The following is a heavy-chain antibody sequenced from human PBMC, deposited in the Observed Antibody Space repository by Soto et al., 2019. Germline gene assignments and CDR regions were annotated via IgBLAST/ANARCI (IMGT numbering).Heavy chain of an antibody. J-gene: IGHJ4*02. CDR3: ATQQGIAAAGQEGFDAY. Sequence: QVQLQQWGAGLLKPSETLSLTCAVYGGSFSGYYWSWIRQPPGKGLEWIGEINHSGSTNYNPSLKSRVTISVDASQDQFSLKLSAVTAADTAVYYCATQQGIAAAGQEGFDAYWGQGTLVTVSS. D-gene: IGHD6-13*01. CDR1: GGSFSGYY. V-gene: IGHV4-34*01. CDR2: INHSGST.